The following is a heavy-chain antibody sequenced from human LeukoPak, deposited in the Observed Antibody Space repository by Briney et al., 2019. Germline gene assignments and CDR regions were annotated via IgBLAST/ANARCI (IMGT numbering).Heavy chain of an antibody. J-gene: IGHJ5*02. V-gene: IGHV4-59*01. Sequence: SETLSLTCTVSGGSISSYYWSWIRQPPGKGLEWIGYIYYSGSINYNPSLKSRVTISVDTSKNQFSLKLSSVTAADTAVYYCARGGYYYGSGSLNWFDPWGQGTLVTVSS. D-gene: IGHD3-10*01. CDR1: GGSISSYY. CDR3: ARGGYYYGSGSLNWFDP. CDR2: IYYSGSI.